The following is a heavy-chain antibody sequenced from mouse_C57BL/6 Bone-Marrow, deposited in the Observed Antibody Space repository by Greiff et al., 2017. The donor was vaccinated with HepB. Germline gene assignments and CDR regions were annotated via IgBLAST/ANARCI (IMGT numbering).Heavy chain of an antibody. CDR3: ALDSSGYVGY. CDR2: IDPSDSYT. Sequence: VQLQQSGAELVKPGASVKLSCKASGYTFTSYWMQWVKQRPGQGLEWIGEIDPSDSYTNYNQKFKGKATLTVDTSSSTAYMQLSSLTSEDSAVYYCALDSSGYVGYWGQGTTLTVSS. V-gene: IGHV1-50*01. J-gene: IGHJ2*01. CDR1: GYTFTSYW. D-gene: IGHD3-2*02.